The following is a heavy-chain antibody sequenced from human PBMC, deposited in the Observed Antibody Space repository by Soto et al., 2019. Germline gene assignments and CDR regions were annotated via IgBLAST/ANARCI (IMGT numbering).Heavy chain of an antibody. CDR3: ARGWYWCGDCYSLVWYFAL. Sequence: QVQLQQWGAGLLKPSETLSLTCAVYGGSFSGYYWSWIRQPPGKGLEWIGEINHSGSTNYNPSLTGRVTISVDTSTTQFSLRLSSVTAADTAVYYCARGWYWCGDCYSLVWYFALWGRGTLVTVS. CDR2: INHSGST. D-gene: IGHD2-21*02. CDR1: GGSFSGYY. V-gene: IGHV4-34*01. J-gene: IGHJ2*01.